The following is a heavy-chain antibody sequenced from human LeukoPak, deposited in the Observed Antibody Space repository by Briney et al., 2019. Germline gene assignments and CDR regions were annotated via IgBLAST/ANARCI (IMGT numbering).Heavy chain of an antibody. J-gene: IGHJ5*02. CDR1: GGSISSSSYY. D-gene: IGHD3-22*01. CDR2: IYYSGST. Sequence: SETLSLTCTVSGGSISSSSYYWGWIRQPPGKGLEWIGSIYYSGSTYYNPSLKSRVTISVDTSKNQFTLKLSSVTAADTAVYYCARDYEEYYYDSTRGQAAPENWFDPWGQGTLGTVSS. CDR3: ARDYEEYYYDSTRGQAAPENWFDP. V-gene: IGHV4-39*06.